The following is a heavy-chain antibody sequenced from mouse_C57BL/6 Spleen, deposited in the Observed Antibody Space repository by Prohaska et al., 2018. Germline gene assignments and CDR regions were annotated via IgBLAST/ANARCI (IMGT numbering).Heavy chain of an antibody. V-gene: IGHV8-12*01. CDR3: ARSYGYFDY. CDR1: GFSLSTSGMG. J-gene: IGHJ2*01. Sequence: QFTLKESGPGILQSSQTLSLTCSFSGFSLSTSGMGVSWIRQPSGKGLEWLAHIYWDDDNRYNPSLKSRLTISKETSRNQVFLKITIVDTADTSTYYCARSYGYFDYWGQGTTLTVSS. D-gene: IGHD1-1*02. CDR2: IYWDDDN.